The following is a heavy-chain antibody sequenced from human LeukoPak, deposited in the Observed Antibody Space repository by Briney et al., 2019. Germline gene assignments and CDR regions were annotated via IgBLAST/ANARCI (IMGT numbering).Heavy chain of an antibody. CDR2: IDPSDSYI. D-gene: IGHD3-10*01. V-gene: IGHV5-10-1*01. Sequence: PGESLQISCQASGYPFSGYWISWVRQLPGKGLEWMGRIDPSDSYINYSPSFQGRVTISVDKSISTAYLQWSSLKASDTAMYYCARLPYGSGTFSPAREGMDVWGEGTTVTVSS. CDR1: GYPFSGYW. CDR3: ARLPYGSGTFSPAREGMDV. J-gene: IGHJ6*04.